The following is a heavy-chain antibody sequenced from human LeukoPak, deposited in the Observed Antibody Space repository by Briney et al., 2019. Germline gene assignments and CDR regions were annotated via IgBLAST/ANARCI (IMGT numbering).Heavy chain of an antibody. CDR3: ATFPVAVVTPGYAFDI. CDR1: GYTLTELS. Sequence: ASVKVSCKVSGYTLTELSMHWVRQAPGKGLEWMGGFDPEDGETIYAQKFQGRVTMTEDTSTDTAYMELSSLRSEDTAVYYCATFPVAVVTPGYAFDIWGQGTMVTVSS. CDR2: FDPEDGET. D-gene: IGHD4-23*01. V-gene: IGHV1-24*01. J-gene: IGHJ3*02.